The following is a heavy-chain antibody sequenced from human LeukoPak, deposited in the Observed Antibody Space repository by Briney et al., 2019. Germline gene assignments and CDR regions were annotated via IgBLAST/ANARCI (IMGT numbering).Heavy chain of an antibody. D-gene: IGHD6-6*01. Sequence: SETLSLTCTVSGGSMNAYFWSWIRQPPGKGLEWIGYIYYSGSTYYNPSLKSRVTISVDTSKNQFSLKLSSVTAADTAVYYCARLFSSSSEGWFDPWGQGTLVTVSS. CDR2: IYYSGST. CDR1: GGSMNAYF. V-gene: IGHV4-59*08. J-gene: IGHJ5*02. CDR3: ARLFSSSSEGWFDP.